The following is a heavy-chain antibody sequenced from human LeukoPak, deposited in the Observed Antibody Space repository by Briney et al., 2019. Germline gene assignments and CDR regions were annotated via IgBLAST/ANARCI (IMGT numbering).Heavy chain of an antibody. V-gene: IGHV3-30*02. CDR1: GFTFSSYG. CDR2: IRYDGSNK. J-gene: IGHJ3*02. Sequence: GGSLRLSCAASGFTFSSYGMHWVRQAPGKGLEWVAFIRYDGSNKYYADSVKGRFTISRDNSKNTLYLQMNSLRAEDTAVYYCAKGIGYSYASDAFDIWGQGTMVTVSS. D-gene: IGHD5-18*01. CDR3: AKGIGYSYASDAFDI.